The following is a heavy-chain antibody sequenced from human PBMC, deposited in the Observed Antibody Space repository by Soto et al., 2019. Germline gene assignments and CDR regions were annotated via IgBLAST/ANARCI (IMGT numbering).Heavy chain of an antibody. CDR2: VYNSGST. V-gene: IGHV4-59*01. Sequence: SETLSLTCTVSGGSISSNYWTWIRQPPGKGLEWIGYVYNSGSTNYNPSLKSRVTISEGTSKSQFSLKVNSMTAADTAVYSCARYRREAVAGYTLDNWGQGMLVTVSS. CDR3: ARYRREAVAGYTLDN. J-gene: IGHJ4*02. D-gene: IGHD6-13*01. CDR1: GGSISSNY.